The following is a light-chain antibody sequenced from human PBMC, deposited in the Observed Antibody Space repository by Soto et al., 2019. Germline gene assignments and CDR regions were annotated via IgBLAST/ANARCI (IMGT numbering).Light chain of an antibody. Sequence: SYELTQPPSVSVSPGQTARITCSGDALPKQYAYWYQQKPGQAPVLVIYKDSERPSGIPERFSGPSSGTTVTLTISGVQAEDEADYYCQSADSSGTYSYVFGTGTKVTVL. J-gene: IGLJ1*01. V-gene: IGLV3-25*02. CDR3: QSADSSGTYSYV. CDR2: KDS. CDR1: ALPKQY.